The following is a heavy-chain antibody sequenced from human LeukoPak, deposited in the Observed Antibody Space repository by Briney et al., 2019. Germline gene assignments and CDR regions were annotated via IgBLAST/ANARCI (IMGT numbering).Heavy chain of an antibody. V-gene: IGHV3-23*01. D-gene: IGHD5-24*01. CDR3: AKDLAEMATIIDY. CDR1: GFTFSSYA. Sequence: GGSLRLSCAASGFTFSSYAMSWVRQAPGKGLEWVSTISDSGGSTYYTDSVKGRFTFSRDNSKNTLYLQMNSLRAEDTAVYYCAKDLAEMATIIDYWGQGTLVTVSS. CDR2: ISDSGGST. J-gene: IGHJ4*02.